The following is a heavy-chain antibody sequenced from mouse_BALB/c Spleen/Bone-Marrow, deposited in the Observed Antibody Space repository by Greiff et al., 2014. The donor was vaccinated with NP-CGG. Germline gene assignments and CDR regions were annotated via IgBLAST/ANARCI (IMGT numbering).Heavy chain of an antibody. J-gene: IGHJ2*01. V-gene: IGHV1-9*01. CDR3: PRNLYYSDN. CDR2: ILPGSGST. Sequence: VQLQQSGAELMKPGASVKISCKATGYTFSSYWIEWVKQRPGHGLEWIGEILPGSGSTNYNEKFKGKATFTADTSSNTAYMQRSSMTSEDSAVYYCPRNLYYSDNTGPRSTHPVS. CDR1: GYTFSSYW.